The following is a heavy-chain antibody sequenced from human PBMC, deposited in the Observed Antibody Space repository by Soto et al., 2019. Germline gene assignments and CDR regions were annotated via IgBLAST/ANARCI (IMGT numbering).Heavy chain of an antibody. CDR2: ILSDGSNK. CDR3: ARDDEGGSDCDLDY. D-gene: IGHD1-26*01. J-gene: IGHJ4*02. Sequence: QVQLVESGGGVVQPGRSLRLSCAVSGFTLSSHAMHWVRQAPGKGLEWVALILSDGSNKYYADSVKGRFTTARDNSKNTMNLQKNSLSVEDKAVYYGARDDEGGSDCDLDYWGQGALVTVSS. V-gene: IGHV3-30-3*01. CDR1: GFTLSSHA.